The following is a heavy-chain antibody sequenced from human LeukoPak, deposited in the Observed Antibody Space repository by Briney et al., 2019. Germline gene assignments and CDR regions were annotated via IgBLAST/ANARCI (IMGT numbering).Heavy chain of an antibody. CDR2: ISYDGSNK. CDR1: GFTFSNAW. D-gene: IGHD4-17*01. V-gene: IGHV3-30-3*01. J-gene: IGHJ4*02. CDR3: ARDQGENGDSPFDY. Sequence: GGSLRLSCAASGFTFSNAWMNWVRRAPGKGLEWVAVISYDGSNKYYADSVKGRFTISRDNSKNTLYLQMNSLRAEDTAVYYCARDQGENGDSPFDYWGQGTLVTVSS.